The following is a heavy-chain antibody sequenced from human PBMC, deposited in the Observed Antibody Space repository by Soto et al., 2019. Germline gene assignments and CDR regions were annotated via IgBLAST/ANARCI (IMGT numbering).Heavy chain of an antibody. CDR2: INHSGST. CDR3: AYEPAVDIVATAKPFDY. CDR1: GGSFSGYY. D-gene: IGHD5-12*01. Sequence: SETLSLTCAVYGGSFSGYYWSWIRQPPGKGLEWIGEINHSGSTNYNPSLRSRVTISVDTSKNQFSLKLSSVTAADTAVYYCAYEPAVDIVATAKPFDYWGQGTLVTVSS. V-gene: IGHV4-34*01. J-gene: IGHJ4*02.